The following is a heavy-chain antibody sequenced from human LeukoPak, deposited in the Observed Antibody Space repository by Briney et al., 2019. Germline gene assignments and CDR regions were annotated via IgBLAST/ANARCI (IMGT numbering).Heavy chain of an antibody. CDR2: IKQSGSEK. D-gene: IGHD3-22*01. CDR3: ARIRGVWLYDS. Sequence: PGGSLRFSCAASGFTFSSHWMSWVRQTPGKGLEWVANIKQSGSEKYYVDSVRGRFTISRDDAKNSLYLQMNSLRVEDTAIYYCARIRGVWLYDSWGQGTLVTVSS. J-gene: IGHJ4*02. V-gene: IGHV3-7*01. CDR1: GFTFSSHW.